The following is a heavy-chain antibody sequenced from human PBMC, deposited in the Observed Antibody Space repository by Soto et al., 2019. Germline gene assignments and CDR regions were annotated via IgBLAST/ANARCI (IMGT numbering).Heavy chain of an antibody. CDR2: IYYSGST. CDR1: GGSISSSSYY. Sequence: QLQLQESGPGLVKPSETLSLTCTVSGGSISSSSYYWGWIRQPPGKGLEWIGSIYYSGSTYYNPSLKSRVTISVDTSKNQFSLTLSSVTAADTAVYYCARSSTEDWYFDLWGRGTLVTVSS. V-gene: IGHV4-39*01. J-gene: IGHJ2*01. CDR3: ARSSTEDWYFDL. D-gene: IGHD4-17*01.